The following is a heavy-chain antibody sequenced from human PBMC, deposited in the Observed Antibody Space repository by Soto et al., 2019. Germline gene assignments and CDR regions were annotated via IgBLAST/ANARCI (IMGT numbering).Heavy chain of an antibody. D-gene: IGHD3-3*01. CDR2: IYYSGST. Sequence: SETLSLTCTVSGDSISSGDYYWSWIRQPPGKGLEWIGYIYYSGSTYYNPSLKSRVTISVDTSKNQFSLKLSSLRAEDTAVYYCVKDGLIYGGLRFLEWTLTYYFDYWGQGTLVTVSS. J-gene: IGHJ4*02. CDR3: VKDGLIYGGLRFLEWTLTYYFDY. CDR1: GDSISSGDYY. V-gene: IGHV4-30-4*02.